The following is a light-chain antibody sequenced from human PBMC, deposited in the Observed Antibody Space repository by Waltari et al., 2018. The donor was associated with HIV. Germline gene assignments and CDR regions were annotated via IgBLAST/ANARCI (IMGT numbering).Light chain of an antibody. CDR2: AVS. V-gene: IGLV2-14*01. Sequence: QSALTQPASVSGSPGQSITISCTGTSSDVGGYNYVSWYQQHPGKAPKLMIYAVSNRASGVSNRFSGSKSGNTAPLVISGLQSEDEGDYYCSSYSRSGTLVFGGGTTLTVL. J-gene: IGLJ2*01. CDR1: SSDVGGYNY. CDR3: SSYSRSGTLV.